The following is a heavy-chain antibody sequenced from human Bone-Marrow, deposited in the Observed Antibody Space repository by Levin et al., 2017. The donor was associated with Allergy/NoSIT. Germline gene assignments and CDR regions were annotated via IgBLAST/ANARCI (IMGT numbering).Heavy chain of an antibody. V-gene: IGHV3-48*03. D-gene: IGHD2-15*01. J-gene: IGHJ3*02. CDR1: GFTFSSYE. CDR3: ASHYCRGLNCYGSDALDI. CDR2: ITGSGRTI. Sequence: GGSLRLSCAASGFTFSSYEMNWVRQAPGKGLEWLSFITGSGRTIYYADSVKGRFTVSRDNVKNSVYLQMDNLRVEETAVYYCASHYCRGLNCYGSDALDIWGQGTLVAVSS.